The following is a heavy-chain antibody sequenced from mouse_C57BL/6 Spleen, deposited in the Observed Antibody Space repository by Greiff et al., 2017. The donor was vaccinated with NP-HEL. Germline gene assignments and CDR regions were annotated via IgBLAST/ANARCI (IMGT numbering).Heavy chain of an antibody. J-gene: IGHJ2*01. D-gene: IGHD2-2*01. CDR3: TVLWLRRYYFDY. Sequence: EVKLVESGGGLVQPGGSMKLSCVASGFTFSNYWMNWVRQSPEKGLEWVAQIRLKSDNYATHYAESVKGRFTISRDDSKSSVYLQMNNLRAEDTGIYYCTVLWLRRYYFDYWGQGTTLTVSS. CDR1: GFTFSNYW. CDR2: IRLKSDNYAT. V-gene: IGHV6-3*01.